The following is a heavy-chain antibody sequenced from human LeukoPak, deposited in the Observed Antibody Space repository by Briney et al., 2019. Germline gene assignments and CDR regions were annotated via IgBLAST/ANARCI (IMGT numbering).Heavy chain of an antibody. J-gene: IGHJ4*02. CDR2: IYYSGST. Sequence: PETLSLTCTVSGGSISSYYWSRIRQPPGKGLEWIGYIYYSGSTNYNPSLKSRVTISVDTSKNQFSLKLSSVTAADTAVYYCARGCTNGVCYTDWGQGTLVTVSS. D-gene: IGHD2-8*01. CDR3: ARGCTNGVCYTD. CDR1: GGSISSYY. V-gene: IGHV4-59*01.